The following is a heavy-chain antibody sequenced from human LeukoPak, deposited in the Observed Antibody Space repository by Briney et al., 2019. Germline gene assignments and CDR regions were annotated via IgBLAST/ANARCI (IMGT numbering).Heavy chain of an antibody. D-gene: IGHD6-13*01. Sequence: RGESLKISCKGSGYSFTSYWIAWVRQMPGKGLEWMGIIYPGDSDTRYSPSFQGQVTISADNSISTAYLQWSSLKASDTAMYYCARQVVAAAGTKYFDYWGQGTLVTVSS. V-gene: IGHV5-51*01. CDR2: IYPGDSDT. CDR3: ARQVVAAAGTKYFDY. CDR1: GYSFTSYW. J-gene: IGHJ4*02.